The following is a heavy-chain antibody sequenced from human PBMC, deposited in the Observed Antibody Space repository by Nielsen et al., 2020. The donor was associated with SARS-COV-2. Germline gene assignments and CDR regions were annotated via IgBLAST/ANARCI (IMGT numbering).Heavy chain of an antibody. J-gene: IGHJ4*02. CDR2: IDYEGSLT. CDR3: VRESSTYYIDY. D-gene: IGHD2-15*01. V-gene: IGHV3-74*01. CDR1: GFGLSNYW. Sequence: GESLKISCAASGFGLSNYWMYWVRQSPEKGLMWVAHIDYEGSLTSYADSVKGRFTISRDNAKNIVYLQMSSLRAEDTGVYYCVRESSTYYIDYWGQGILVTVSS.